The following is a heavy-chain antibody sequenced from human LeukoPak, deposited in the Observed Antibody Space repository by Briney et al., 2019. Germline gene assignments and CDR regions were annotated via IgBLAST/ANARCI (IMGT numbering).Heavy chain of an antibody. Sequence: SETLSLTCTVSGGSISSYYWSWIRQPPGKGPEWIGYIYYSGSTNYNPSLKSRVTISVDTSKNQFSLKLSSVTAADTAVYYCAREERNIVVVPAAQSYYYYYYMDVWGKGTTVTVSS. J-gene: IGHJ6*03. V-gene: IGHV4-59*01. CDR2: IYYSGST. CDR1: GGSISSYY. D-gene: IGHD2-2*01. CDR3: AREERNIVVVPAAQSYYYYYYMDV.